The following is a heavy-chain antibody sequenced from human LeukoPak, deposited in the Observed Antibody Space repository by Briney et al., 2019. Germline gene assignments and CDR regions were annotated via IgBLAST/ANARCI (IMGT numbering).Heavy chain of an antibody. CDR1: GGSIDSYY. CDR3: ARETRYYDILTGYQNNFDY. Sequence: SETLSLTCTVSGGSIDSYYWSWIRQPPGKGLEWIGYIDYGGSTNYNPSLKTRVTISIHTSKNQFSLKLSSVTAADTAVYYCARETRYYDILTGYQNNFDYWGQGILVTVSS. D-gene: IGHD3-9*01. CDR2: IDYGGST. V-gene: IGHV4-59*01. J-gene: IGHJ4*02.